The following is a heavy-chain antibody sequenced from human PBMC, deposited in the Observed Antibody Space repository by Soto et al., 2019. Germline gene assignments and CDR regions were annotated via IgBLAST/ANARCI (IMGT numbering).Heavy chain of an antibody. CDR1: GFTFSSYA. J-gene: IGHJ3*02. Sequence: GGSLRLSCAASGFTFSSYAMHWVRQAPGKGLEWVAVVSYDGSNKYYADSVKGRFTISRDNSKNTLYLQMNSLRAEDTAVYYCAIGAADTAMIGLIDRWGEGIQDTVS. CDR3: AIGAADTAMIGLIDR. V-gene: IGHV3-30-3*01. CDR2: VSYDGSNK. D-gene: IGHD5-18*01.